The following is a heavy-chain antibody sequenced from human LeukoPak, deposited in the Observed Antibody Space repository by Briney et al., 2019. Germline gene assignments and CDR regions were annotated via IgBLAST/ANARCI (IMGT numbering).Heavy chain of an antibody. Sequence: ASVKVSCKVSGYTLTELSTHWVRQAPGKGLEWMGGFDPEDGERIYAQKFQDRVTMTEDTSTDTAYMGLRSLRSEDTAMYYCATALRLEALDLWGHGTMVTVSS. CDR2: FDPEDGER. J-gene: IGHJ3*01. V-gene: IGHV1-24*01. D-gene: IGHD3-16*01. CDR3: ATALRLEALDL. CDR1: GYTLTELS.